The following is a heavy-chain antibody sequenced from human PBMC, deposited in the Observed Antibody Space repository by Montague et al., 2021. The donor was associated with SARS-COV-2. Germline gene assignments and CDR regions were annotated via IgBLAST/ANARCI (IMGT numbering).Heavy chain of an antibody. CDR3: AREGPAAAGYFLR. D-gene: IGHD2-2*01. Sequence: SETLSLTCAVYGGSLSGYYWSWIRQPPGKGLEWIGYIYYSGSTNYNPSLKSRVTISGDTSKNQFSLRLHSVTAADTAIYYCAREGPAAAGYFLRWGQGILVTVSS. CDR1: GGSLSGYY. J-gene: IGHJ1*01. V-gene: IGHV4-59*12. CDR2: IYYSGST.